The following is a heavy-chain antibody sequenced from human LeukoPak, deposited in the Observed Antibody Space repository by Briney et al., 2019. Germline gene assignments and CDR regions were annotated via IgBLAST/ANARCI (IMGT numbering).Heavy chain of an antibody. CDR3: AKDLGDGYNY. CDR1: GFTFSDYY. V-gene: IGHV3-23*01. CDR2: ISGTGGST. D-gene: IGHD5-24*01. Sequence: PGGSLRLSCAASGFTFSDYYMSWVRQAPGKGLQWVSAISGTGGSTYYADSVKGRFTISRDNSKNTMYLQMNTLRAEDTAVYYCAKDLGDGYNYWGQGTLVTVSS. J-gene: IGHJ4*02.